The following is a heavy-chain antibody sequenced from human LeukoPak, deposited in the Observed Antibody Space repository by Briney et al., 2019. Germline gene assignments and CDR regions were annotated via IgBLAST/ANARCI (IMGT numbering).Heavy chain of an antibody. J-gene: IGHJ4*02. CDR1: GFTFSSYG. Sequence: PGGSLRLSCAASGFTFSSYGIHWVRQAPGKGLEWVAVIWYDGSNKYYADSVKGRFTISRDNSKNTVYLQMNSLRAEDTAVYYCARVSPEIVVVTGTGAPDYWGRGTLVTVSS. D-gene: IGHD2-21*02. CDR2: IWYDGSNK. V-gene: IGHV3-33*01. CDR3: ARVSPEIVVVTGTGAPDY.